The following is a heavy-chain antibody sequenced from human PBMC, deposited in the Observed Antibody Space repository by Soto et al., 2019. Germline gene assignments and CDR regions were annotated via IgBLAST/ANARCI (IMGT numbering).Heavy chain of an antibody. CDR1: GFTFNNYI. CDR3: ARSRDGYNLIDY. J-gene: IGHJ4*02. V-gene: IGHV3-64*01. D-gene: IGHD5-12*01. Sequence: GGSLRLSCAASGFTFNNYILHWVRQAPGKGLEHVSTITTNGDSTFYVNSVKGRFTISRDNSKNTLYLQMGSLRAEDMAVYYCARSRDGYNLIDYWGQGTLVTVSS. CDR2: ITTNGDST.